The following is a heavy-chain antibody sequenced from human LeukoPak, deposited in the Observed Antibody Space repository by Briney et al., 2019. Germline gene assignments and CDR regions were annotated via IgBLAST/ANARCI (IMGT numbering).Heavy chain of an antibody. CDR3: ARDLYASGNYRSYWYFDL. CDR2: IYYNGST. D-gene: IGHD3-10*01. Sequence: PSETPSLTCTVSGGSISSYYWSWIRQPPGKGLEWIGYIYYNGSTNYNPSLKSRVTISVDTSKKQFSLKLNSVTAADTAVYYCARDLYASGNYRSYWYFDLWGRGTLVTVSS. J-gene: IGHJ2*01. CDR1: GGSISSYY. V-gene: IGHV4-59*01.